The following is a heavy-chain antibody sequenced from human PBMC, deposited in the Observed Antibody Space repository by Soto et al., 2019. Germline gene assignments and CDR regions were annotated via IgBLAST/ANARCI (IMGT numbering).Heavy chain of an antibody. CDR3: ARITRPRESIEVAGSRFKYYYGMDV. J-gene: IGHJ6*02. D-gene: IGHD6-19*01. CDR2: MYRGHSDT. CDR1: GYSFTSYW. V-gene: IGHV5-51*01. Sequence: EVQLVQSGAEVKKPGESLKISWKGSGYSFTSYWIGWVRQMPVKGLEWMGIMYRGHSDTRYSPYFQGQVPSSADKVISNASLQWRSMKGSDSAMYYCARITRPRESIEVAGSRFKYYYGMDVWGQGTTVTVSS.